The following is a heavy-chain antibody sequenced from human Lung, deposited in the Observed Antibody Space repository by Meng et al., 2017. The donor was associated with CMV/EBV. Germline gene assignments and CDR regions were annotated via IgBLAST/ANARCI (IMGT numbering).Heavy chain of an antibody. D-gene: IGHD6-6*01. CDR2: INPDGSAK. CDR1: GFTFSTDW. Sequence: GGSLRLSCAAPGFTFSTDWMTWVRQAPGKGLEWVANINPDGSAKYYVDSVKGRFTISRDNAMNSLYLQMNSLRAEDTAVYYCARSSSRWGQGTLVTVSS. CDR3: ARSSSR. J-gene: IGHJ4*02. V-gene: IGHV3-7*01.